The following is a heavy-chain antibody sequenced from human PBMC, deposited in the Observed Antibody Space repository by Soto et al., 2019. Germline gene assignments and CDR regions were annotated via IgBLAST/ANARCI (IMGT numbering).Heavy chain of an antibody. CDR1: GFTFGSSA. J-gene: IGHJ3*02. CDR2: VTGSGSNT. D-gene: IGHD6-19*01. V-gene: IGHV3-23*01. CDR3: AKVMGSGPHYAFDI. Sequence: EVQLWESGGGLVQPGGSLRLSCAASGFTFGSSAMSWVRQGQEKGLEWVSIVTGSGSNTYYADSVKGRFTISRDNSKNTVYLQMNSLGADDTALYYCAKVMGSGPHYAFDIWGQGTMVTVSS.